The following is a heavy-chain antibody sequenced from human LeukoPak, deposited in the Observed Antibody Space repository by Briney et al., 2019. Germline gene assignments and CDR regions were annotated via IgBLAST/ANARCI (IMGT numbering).Heavy chain of an antibody. CDR2: INHEGSDT. J-gene: IGHJ4*02. CDR1: GFTFSDHS. V-gene: IGHV3-74*01. Sequence: PGGSLRLSCATSGFTFSDHSINWVRQAPGKGLEWVSHINHEGSDTRYADSVKGRFTISRDNAKKSLYLQMNSLRTEDTALYYCARGNGGIVAAFGEFWGQGTLVTVSS. CDR3: ARGNGGIVAAFGEF. D-gene: IGHD6-13*01.